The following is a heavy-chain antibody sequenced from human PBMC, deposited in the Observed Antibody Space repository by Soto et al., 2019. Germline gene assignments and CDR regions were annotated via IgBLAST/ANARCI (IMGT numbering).Heavy chain of an antibody. D-gene: IGHD3-3*01. V-gene: IGHV3-21*01. CDR3: ARDPSPYDFWSGSKRPYGLDV. J-gene: IGHJ6*02. CDR1: GFTFSNYI. Sequence: GSLRLSCAASGFTFSNYIINWVRQAPGRGLEWVSSISSSSSYKYYADSVKGRFTISRDNAKNSLYLQMNSLRAEDTAVYYCARDPSPYDFWSGSKRPYGLDVWRQGTTVTVSS. CDR2: ISSSSSYK.